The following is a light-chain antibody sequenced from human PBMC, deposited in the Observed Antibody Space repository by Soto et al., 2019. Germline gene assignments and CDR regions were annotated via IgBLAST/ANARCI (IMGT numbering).Light chain of an antibody. J-gene: IGKJ3*01. CDR1: QGIINY. CDR3: QQLFMYPPT. V-gene: IGKV1-9*01. Sequence: IQLTQSXXXXSASMGDRVTXXXXASQGIINYLAWYQQKPGKAPKLLIYGASTLQGGVPSRFXXSGSGTDFTLTVSSLQPEDLATYYCQQLFMYPPTFGPGTKVDIK. CDR2: GAS.